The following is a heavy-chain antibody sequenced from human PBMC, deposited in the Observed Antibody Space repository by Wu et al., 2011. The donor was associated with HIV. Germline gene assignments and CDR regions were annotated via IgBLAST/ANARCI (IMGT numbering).Heavy chain of an antibody. CDR2: IIPILGRT. D-gene: IGHD2-2*01. J-gene: IGHJ4*02. CDR1: GATFSSYA. V-gene: IGHV1-69*15. Sequence: QVQLVQSGAEVKKPGSSVKVSCKASGATFSSYAISWVRQAPGQGLEWMGRIIPILGRTNYAQKFKGRVTLTADESTSTAYMELSSLRSDDTAVYYCARDPNFVAPGASNYFDPWGQGTLVTVAS. CDR3: ARDPNFVAPGASNYFDP.